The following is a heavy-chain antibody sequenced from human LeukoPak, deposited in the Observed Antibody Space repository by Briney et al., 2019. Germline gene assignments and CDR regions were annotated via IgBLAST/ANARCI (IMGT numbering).Heavy chain of an antibody. CDR2: IDYAGNT. J-gene: IGHJ4*02. CDR3: AKFYGSSLGLRN. V-gene: IGHV4-59*03. Sequence: NPSETLSLTCTVSGGTIDTYTWSWIRQPPGKGLEWIGYIDYAGNTNYNPSLKSRVSMSVDMSKNQFSLNLRSVNAADTALYYCAKFYGSSLGLRNWGQGSLVTVSS. CDR1: GGTIDTYT. D-gene: IGHD2-15*01.